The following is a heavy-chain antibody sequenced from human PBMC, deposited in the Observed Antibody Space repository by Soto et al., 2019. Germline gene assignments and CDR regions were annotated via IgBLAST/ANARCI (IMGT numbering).Heavy chain of an antibody. CDR3: ATARGTSWYNWFDP. CDR2: IIPLFGTT. J-gene: IGHJ5*02. V-gene: IGHV1-69*01. D-gene: IGHD2-2*01. Sequence: QVQLVQSGAELKKPGSSVKVSCKASGGNFSDHGISWVRQAPGQGLEWMGGIIPLFGTTNYAHKFKGRVTITADESTSTVYMGLTSLRFEDTAIYYCATARGTSWYNWFDPWGQGTLVIVSS. CDR1: GGNFSDHG.